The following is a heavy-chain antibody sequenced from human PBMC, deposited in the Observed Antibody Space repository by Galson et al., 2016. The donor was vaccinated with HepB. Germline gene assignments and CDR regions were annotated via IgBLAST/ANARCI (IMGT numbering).Heavy chain of an antibody. V-gene: IGHV3-30-3*01. Sequence: SLRLSCAASGLTFRSYAMHWVRQTPAKGLEWVALISYDGSNKFYADSVKGRFTISRDNSNNTLFLQMNSLRAEDTAVSYCVRVDIVATAPFDYWGQGTLATVSS. CDR3: VRVDIVATAPFDY. CDR1: GLTFRSYA. J-gene: IGHJ4*02. D-gene: IGHD5-12*01. CDR2: ISYDGSNK.